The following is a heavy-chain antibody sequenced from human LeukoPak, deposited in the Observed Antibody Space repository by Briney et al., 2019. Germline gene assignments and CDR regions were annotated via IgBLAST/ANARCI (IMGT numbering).Heavy chain of an antibody. CDR2: INPNSGGT. J-gene: IGHJ4*01. D-gene: IGHD3-3*01. V-gene: IGHV1-2*02. Sequence: ASVKVSCKASGYTFTGYYMHWVRQAPGQGLEWMGWINPNSGGTNYAQKFQGRVTMTRDTSISTAYMELSSLRSEDTAVYYCARDKGITIFGVAKYYFDYWGHGTLATVSS. CDR1: GYTFTGYY. CDR3: ARDKGITIFGVAKYYFDY.